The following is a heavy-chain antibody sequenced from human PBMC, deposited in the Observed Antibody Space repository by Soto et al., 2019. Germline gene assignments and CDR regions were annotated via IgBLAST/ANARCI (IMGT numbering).Heavy chain of an antibody. J-gene: IGHJ6*02. Sequence: HVQLHQSGPRLVKPSQTLSLECSVIGGSVNTGDNYWSWVRQSPGRGLEWIGYIYHTENTFYKPALENRVTMSVDASKNQFSLTLTSVTAADTAVYFCAREPLDGMDVWGQGTNVTVSS. CDR1: GGSVNTGDNY. V-gene: IGHV4-30-4*01. CDR2: IYHTENT. CDR3: AREPLDGMDV.